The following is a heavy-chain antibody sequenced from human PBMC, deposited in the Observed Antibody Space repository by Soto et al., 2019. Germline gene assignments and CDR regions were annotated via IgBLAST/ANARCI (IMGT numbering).Heavy chain of an antibody. CDR1: GGSLNSEHYH. CDR3: VGEDDGGDRDYYGLDV. D-gene: IGHD2-21*02. V-gene: IGHV4-30-4*01. CDR2: IHYTGSV. J-gene: IGHJ6*02. Sequence: LSLTCTVSGGSLNSEHYHWTWIRQAPGKGLEWIGYIHYTGSVRYNPSLQSRITMSVDTSKNLFSLNLSSVTAADTAVYFCVGEDDGGDRDYYGLDVWGQGTMVIVSS.